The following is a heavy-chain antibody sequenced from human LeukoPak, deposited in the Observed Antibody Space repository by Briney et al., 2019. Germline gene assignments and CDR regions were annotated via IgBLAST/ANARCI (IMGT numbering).Heavy chain of an antibody. V-gene: IGHV4-38-2*01. CDR2: VYHTGST. Sequence: SETLSLTCAVSGYSISSGYYWVWIRQPPGKGLEWIGSVYHTGSTYYHPSLKSRVTISLDTSKIQFSLRLTSVTAADTALYYCASHYYASSGSLFDSWGRGSLVTVSS. D-gene: IGHD3-22*01. CDR1: GYSISSGYY. J-gene: IGHJ4*02. CDR3: ASHYYASSGSLFDS.